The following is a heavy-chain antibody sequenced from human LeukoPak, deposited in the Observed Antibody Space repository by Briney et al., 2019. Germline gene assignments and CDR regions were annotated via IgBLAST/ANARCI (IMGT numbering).Heavy chain of an antibody. Sequence: SETLSLTCSVSGGSISSVIFYWGWIRQPPGKGLDWTGSVYYSGSTDYNPSLKCRVTISVHTSKNQFTLKLGSVTAADTAVYYCARHKGVAVSYYYGLDVWGQGTTVTVSS. V-gene: IGHV4-39*01. D-gene: IGHD6-19*01. J-gene: IGHJ6*02. CDR2: VYYSGST. CDR1: GGSISSVIFY. CDR3: ARHKGVAVSYYYGLDV.